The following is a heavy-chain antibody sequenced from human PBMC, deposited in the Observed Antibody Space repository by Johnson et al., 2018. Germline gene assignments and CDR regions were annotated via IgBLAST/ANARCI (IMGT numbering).Heavy chain of an antibody. Sequence: QVQLQESGPGLVKPSETLSLTCTVSGGSISSISYYWGWIRQPPGKGLEWIGSIYSSGKTHYTPSLKSRVTISVDTSEKQFSLTLTPMTAADTAVYFWEGGRLGLDSNNMDVRCQGTTVTVS. CDR3: EGGRLGLDSNNMDV. CDR2: IYSSGKT. V-gene: IGHV4-39*01. CDR1: GGSISSISYY. D-gene: IGHD3/OR15-3a*01. J-gene: IGHJ6*02.